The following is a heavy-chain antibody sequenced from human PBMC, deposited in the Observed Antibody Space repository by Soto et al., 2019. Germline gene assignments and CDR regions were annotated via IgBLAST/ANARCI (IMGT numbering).Heavy chain of an antibody. Sequence: QMQESGPRQVEPSGTLSLTCDVSGVSISSGSWWSWVRQPPGKGLEWIGEIFHSGSTKYNPSLKSRVTISVDNSKNHFSLRVTSVTAADTAVYYCARDGPDGYNLGYWGQGTLVTVSS. J-gene: IGHJ4*02. V-gene: IGHV4-4*02. D-gene: IGHD5-12*01. CDR2: IFHSGST. CDR3: ARDGPDGYNLGY. CDR1: GVSISSGSW.